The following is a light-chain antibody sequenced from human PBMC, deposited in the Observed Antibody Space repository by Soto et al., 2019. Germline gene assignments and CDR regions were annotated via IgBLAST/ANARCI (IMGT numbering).Light chain of an antibody. J-gene: IGKJ1*01. CDR1: QSVSSY. CDR3: QQGSKWPISN. Sequence: EIVLTQSPATLSLSPGERATLSCRASQSVSSYLAWYQQKPGQAPRLLIYDASNRATGIPARFSGSGSGTDFTLTISSLEPEDFPVYYCQQGSKWPISNFGKGAKV. V-gene: IGKV3-11*01. CDR2: DAS.